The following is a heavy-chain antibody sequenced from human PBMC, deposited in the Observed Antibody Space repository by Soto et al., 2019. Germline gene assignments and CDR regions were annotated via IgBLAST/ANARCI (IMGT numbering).Heavy chain of an antibody. Sequence: GGSLRLSCAASGSIFRGYGMHWVRQAPGKGLEWVAVIRYDGSNINYADSVMGRFTISRDNSKNTLYLEMNSLRAEDTAVYYCAIDGIGGTTCRGYLNYWGQGNLVTVSS. J-gene: IGHJ4*02. V-gene: IGHV3-33*01. CDR3: AIDGIGGTTCRGYLNY. CDR2: IRYDGSNI. D-gene: IGHD2-15*01. CDR1: GSIFRGYG.